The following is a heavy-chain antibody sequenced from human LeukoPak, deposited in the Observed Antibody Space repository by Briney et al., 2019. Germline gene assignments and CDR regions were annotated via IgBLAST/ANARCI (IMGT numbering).Heavy chain of an antibody. Sequence: PGASLKISCKGSGSRFTSYWIGWVRQMPGKGLEWMGIIYPGDSDTTYSPSFQGQVTISADKSISTAYLQWSSLKASDTAMYYCARHSNGYSYGLPVDYWGQGTLVTVSS. D-gene: IGHD5-18*01. J-gene: IGHJ4*02. CDR2: IYPGDSDT. V-gene: IGHV5-51*01. CDR1: GSRFTSYW. CDR3: ARHSNGYSYGLPVDY.